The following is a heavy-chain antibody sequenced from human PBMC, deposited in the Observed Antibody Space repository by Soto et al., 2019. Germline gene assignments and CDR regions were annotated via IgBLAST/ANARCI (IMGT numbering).Heavy chain of an antibody. J-gene: IGHJ4*02. Sequence: VKVSCKASGGTFNNYAISWVRQAPGQGLEWMGGIIPIFGTANYAENFHGRVTITADESTSTAYMELRSLTSEDTALYYCARGAHYDSSGYYYFYWGQGTLDSVTS. CDR2: IIPIFGTA. CDR3: ARGAHYDSSGYYYFY. D-gene: IGHD3-22*01. V-gene: IGHV1-69*01. CDR1: GGTFNNYA.